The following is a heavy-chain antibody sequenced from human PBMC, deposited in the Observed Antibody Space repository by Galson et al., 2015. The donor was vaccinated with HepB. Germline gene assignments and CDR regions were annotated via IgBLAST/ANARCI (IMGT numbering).Heavy chain of an antibody. D-gene: IGHD2-15*01. J-gene: IGHJ5*02. CDR1: GYTFTSYG. Sequence: SVKVSCKASGYTFTSYGISWVRQAPGQGLEWMGWISAYNGNTNYAQKFQGRVTMTTDTSTSTAYMELSRLRSDDTAVYYCARARLGYCSGGSCKATYNWFDPWGQGTLVTVSS. CDR3: ARARLGYCSGGSCKATYNWFDP. CDR2: ISAYNGNT. V-gene: IGHV1-18*01.